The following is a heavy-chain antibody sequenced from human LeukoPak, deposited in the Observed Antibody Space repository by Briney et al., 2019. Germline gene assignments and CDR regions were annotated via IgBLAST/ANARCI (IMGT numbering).Heavy chain of an antibody. CDR3: ATESTVRDWFDP. J-gene: IGHJ5*02. CDR1: GGSFSGYY. V-gene: IGHV4-34*01. Sequence: SETLSLTCAVYGGSFSGYYWSWIRQPPGKGLEWTGEINHSGSTNYNPSLKSRVTISVDTSKNQFSLKLSSVTAADTAVYYCATESTVRDWFDPWGQGTLVTVSS. D-gene: IGHD4-17*01. CDR2: INHSGST.